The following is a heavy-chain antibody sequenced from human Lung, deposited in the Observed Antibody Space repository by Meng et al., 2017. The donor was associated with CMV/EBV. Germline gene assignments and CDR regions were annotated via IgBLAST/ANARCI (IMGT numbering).Heavy chain of an antibody. J-gene: IGHJ4*02. Sequence: SETLSLXXAVYGGSFSGYYWSWIRQAPGKGLEWIGEINHSGSTNYNPSLKSRVTISVDTSKNQFSLKLSSVTAADTAVYYCARGRYDFWSGYYRGYFDYWGQGTLVTVPS. D-gene: IGHD3-3*01. CDR1: GGSFSGYY. CDR3: ARGRYDFWSGYYRGYFDY. V-gene: IGHV4-34*01. CDR2: INHSGST.